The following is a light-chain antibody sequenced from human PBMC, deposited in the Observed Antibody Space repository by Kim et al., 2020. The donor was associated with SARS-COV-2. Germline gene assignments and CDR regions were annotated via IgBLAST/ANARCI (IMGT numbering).Light chain of an antibody. J-gene: IGLJ2*01. CDR1: SSNIGNND. CDR2: RND. Sequence: ELTQPPSASGTPGQRVTISCSGSSSNIGNNDVYWYQQLPGTAPKVLIYRNDQRASGVPDRFSGSKSGTSASLAISGLRSEDEADYYCAAWDDRPGVVFGGGTQLTVL. CDR3: AAWDDRPGVV. V-gene: IGLV1-47*01.